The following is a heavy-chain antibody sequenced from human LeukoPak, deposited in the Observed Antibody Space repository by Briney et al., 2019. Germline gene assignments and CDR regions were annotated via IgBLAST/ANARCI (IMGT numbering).Heavy chain of an antibody. CDR2: IYHSGST. V-gene: IGHV4-30-2*01. CDR3: ARHLVGDGQWMYYYYGMDV. CDR1: GGSISSGGYS. D-gene: IGHD3-10*01. Sequence: SETLSLTCAVSGGSISSGGYSWSWIRQPPGKGLEWIGYIYHSGSTYYNPSLKSRVTISVDTSKNQFSLKLSSVTAADTAVYYCARHLVGDGQWMYYYYGMDVWGQGTTVTVSS. J-gene: IGHJ6*02.